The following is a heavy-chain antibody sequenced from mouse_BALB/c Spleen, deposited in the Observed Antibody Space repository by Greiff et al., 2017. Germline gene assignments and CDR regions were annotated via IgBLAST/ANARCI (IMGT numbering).Heavy chain of an antibody. CDR3: TRGDYYGLYYAMDY. Sequence: EVHLVESGTVLARPGASVKMSCKASGYTFTSYWMHWVKQRPGQGLEWIGAIYPGNSDTSYNQKFKGKAKLTAVTSTSTAYMELSSLTNEDSAVYYCTRGDYYGLYYAMDYWGQGTSVTVSS. V-gene: IGHV1-5*01. J-gene: IGHJ4*01. CDR1: GYTFTSYW. CDR2: IYPGNSDT. D-gene: IGHD1-1*01.